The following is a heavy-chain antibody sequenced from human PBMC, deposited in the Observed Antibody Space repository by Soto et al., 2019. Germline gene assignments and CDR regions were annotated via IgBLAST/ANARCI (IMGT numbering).Heavy chain of an antibody. CDR2: IYSGGRT. D-gene: IGHD5-18*01. Sequence: EVQLVESGGGLIQPGGSLRLSCAASGFTVSSNYMTWVRQAPGKGLEWVSVIYSGGRTYYADSVEGRFTISRDNSKNTLYLQMNSLRAEDTAVYYCARGIPRGYSYGSYYFDYWGQGTLVTVSS. J-gene: IGHJ4*02. CDR1: GFTVSSNY. V-gene: IGHV3-53*01. CDR3: ARGIPRGYSYGSYYFDY.